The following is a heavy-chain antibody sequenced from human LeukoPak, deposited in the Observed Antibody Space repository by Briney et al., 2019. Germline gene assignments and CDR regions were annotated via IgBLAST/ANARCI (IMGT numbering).Heavy chain of an antibody. J-gene: IGHJ4*02. CDR3: ATLIRLDGNRYFDY. CDR1: GCTLSELS. D-gene: IGHD2/OR15-2a*01. V-gene: IGHV1-24*01. CDR2: FDPEDDAR. Sequence: ASVKVSCKVSGCTLSELSMHWVRQAPGKGLEWMGSFDPEDDARIYAQKFEGRVTMTEDTSTDTAYMELSSLRSEDTAVYYCATLIRLDGNRYFDYWGQGTLVTVSS.